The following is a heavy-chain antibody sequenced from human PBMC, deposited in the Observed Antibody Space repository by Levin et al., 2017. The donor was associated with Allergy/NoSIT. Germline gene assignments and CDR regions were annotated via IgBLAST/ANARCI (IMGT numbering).Heavy chain of an antibody. D-gene: IGHD4-23*01. J-gene: IGHJ4*02. V-gene: IGHV4-34*01. CDR3: ARGLYGGASV. Sequence: TSETLSLTCAVYGASLNGYYWSWIRQPPGKGLEWIGEIHQSGGTNYSPSLTSRVTISVDTSKNQFSLKMTSVTAADTAVYYCARGLYGGASVWGQGALVTVSS. CDR2: IHQSGGT. CDR1: GASLNGYY.